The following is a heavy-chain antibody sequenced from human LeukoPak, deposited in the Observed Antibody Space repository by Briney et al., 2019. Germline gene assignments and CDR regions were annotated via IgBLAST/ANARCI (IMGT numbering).Heavy chain of an antibody. V-gene: IGHV1-18*01. D-gene: IGHD6-13*01. Sequence: ASVTVSCKASGYTFTSYGISWVRQAPGQRLEWMGWISAYNGNTNYAQKLQGRVTMTTDTSTSTAYMELRSLRSDDAAVYYCASCYSSSCDAFDIWGQGTMVTVSS. CDR2: ISAYNGNT. CDR3: ASCYSSSCDAFDI. CDR1: GYTFTSYG. J-gene: IGHJ3*02.